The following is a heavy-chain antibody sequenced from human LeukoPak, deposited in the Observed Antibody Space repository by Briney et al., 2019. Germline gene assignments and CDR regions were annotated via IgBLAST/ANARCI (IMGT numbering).Heavy chain of an antibody. J-gene: IGHJ4*02. CDR1: GFTFSSYA. CDR2: ISGSGGST. CDR3: AKDRKLLPYYFDY. V-gene: IGHV3-23*01. D-gene: IGHD1-26*01. Sequence: GASLRLSCAASGFTFSSYAMSWVRQAPGKGLEWVSAISGSGGSTYYADSVKGRFTISRDNSKNTLYLQMNSLRAEDTAVYYCAKDRKLLPYYFDYWGQGTLVTVSS.